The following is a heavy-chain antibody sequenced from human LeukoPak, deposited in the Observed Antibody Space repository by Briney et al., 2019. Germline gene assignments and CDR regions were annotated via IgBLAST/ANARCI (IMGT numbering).Heavy chain of an antibody. CDR3: ARDTTPHYDSSGYSEYYFDY. Sequence: GASVKVSCKASGGTFSSYAISWVRQAPGQGLEWMGGIIPIFGTASYAQKFQGRVTITADESTSTAYMELSSLRSEDTAVYYCARDTTPHYDSSGYSEYYFDYWGQGTLVTASS. D-gene: IGHD3-22*01. V-gene: IGHV1-69*13. CDR2: IIPIFGTA. J-gene: IGHJ4*02. CDR1: GGTFSSYA.